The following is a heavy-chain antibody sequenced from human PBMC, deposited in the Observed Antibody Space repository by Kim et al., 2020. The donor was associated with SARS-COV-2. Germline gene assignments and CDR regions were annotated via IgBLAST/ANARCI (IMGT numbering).Heavy chain of an antibody. V-gene: IGHV3-23*01. J-gene: IGHJ3*02. Sequence: GGSLRLSCAASGFTFSSYAMSWVRQAPGKGLEWVSAISGSGGSTYYADSVKGRFTISRDNSKNTLYLQMNSLRAEDTAVYYCAKVRRYCSGGSCGAFDIWGQGTMVTVSS. CDR1: GFTFSSYA. CDR3: AKVRRYCSGGSCGAFDI. CDR2: ISGSGGST. D-gene: IGHD2-15*01.